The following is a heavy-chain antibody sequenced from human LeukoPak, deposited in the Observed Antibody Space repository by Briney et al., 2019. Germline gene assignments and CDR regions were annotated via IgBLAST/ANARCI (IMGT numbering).Heavy chain of an antibody. V-gene: IGHV3-7*01. D-gene: IGHD4-17*01. CDR1: GFTFSSHW. Sequence: PGGSLRLSCAASGFTFSSHWMTWVRLAPGKGLEWVANIEQGGSQKYYADSVKGRFTISRDDAKSTLFLQMNNLRAEDSALYYCARGPNFGDYVDFLDSWGQGTLVTVSS. J-gene: IGHJ4*02. CDR3: ARGPNFGDYVDFLDS. CDR2: IEQGGSQK.